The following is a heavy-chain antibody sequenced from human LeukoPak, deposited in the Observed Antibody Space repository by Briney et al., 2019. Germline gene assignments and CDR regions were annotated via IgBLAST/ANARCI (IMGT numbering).Heavy chain of an antibody. CDR3: ARDSLESNYYDSSGYTDAFDI. D-gene: IGHD3-22*01. CDR2: ISSSSSYI. J-gene: IGHJ3*02. V-gene: IGHV3-21*01. CDR1: GFTFSSYS. Sequence: GGSLTLSCAASGFTFSSYSMNWVRQAPGKGLEWVSSISSSSSYIYYADSVKGRFTISRDNAKNSLYLQMNSLRAEDTAVYYCARDSLESNYYDSSGYTDAFDIWGQGTMVTVSS.